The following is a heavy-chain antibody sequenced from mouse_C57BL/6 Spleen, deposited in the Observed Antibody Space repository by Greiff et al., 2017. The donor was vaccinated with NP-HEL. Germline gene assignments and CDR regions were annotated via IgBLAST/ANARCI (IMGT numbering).Heavy chain of an antibody. D-gene: IGHD1-1*01. V-gene: IGHV1-18*01. CDR2: INPNNGGT. CDR1: GYTFTDYN. Sequence: EVQLQQSGPELVKPGASVKIPCKASGYTFTDYNMDWVKQSHGKSLEWIGDINPNNGGTIYNQKFKGKATLTVDKSSSTAYIELRSLTSEDTSVYYCARGTTVLYYYAMDYWGQRTSVTVSS. CDR3: ARGTTVLYYYAMDY. J-gene: IGHJ4*01.